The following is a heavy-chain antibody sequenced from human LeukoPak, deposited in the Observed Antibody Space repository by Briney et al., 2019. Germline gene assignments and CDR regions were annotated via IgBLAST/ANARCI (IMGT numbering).Heavy chain of an antibody. CDR1: GGSISSSSYY. CDR3: ARRVRVATIDY. Sequence: NPSETLSLTCTVSGGSISSSSYYWAWLRQPPGKGLEWIGSIHYSVTTFYSPSLKSRVTISADASKNQFSLKLSSVTAADTAVYYCARRVRVATIDYWGQGTLVTVSS. CDR2: IHYSVTT. D-gene: IGHD5-12*01. J-gene: IGHJ4*02. V-gene: IGHV4-39*01.